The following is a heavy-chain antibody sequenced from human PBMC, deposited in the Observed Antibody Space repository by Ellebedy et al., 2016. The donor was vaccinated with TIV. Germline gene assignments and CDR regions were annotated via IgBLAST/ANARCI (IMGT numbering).Heavy chain of an antibody. V-gene: IGHV3-48*04. J-gene: IGHJ4*02. CDR2: ISSGSSTI. CDR1: GFTFSSYS. Sequence: PRGSLRLSCAASGFTFSSYSLNWVRQAPGKGLEWVSYISSGSSTIYYADSVKGRFTISRDNTNNSLYLQMNSLRAEDTAVYYCARGSSSGRTPFDYWGQGTLVTVSS. D-gene: IGHD6-19*01. CDR3: ARGSSSGRTPFDY.